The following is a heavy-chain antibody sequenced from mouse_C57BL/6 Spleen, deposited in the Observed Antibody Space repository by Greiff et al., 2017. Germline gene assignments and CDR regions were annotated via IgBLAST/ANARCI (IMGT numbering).Heavy chain of an antibody. Sequence: EVQLQQSGPELVKPGASVKISCKASGYTFTDYYMNWVKQSHGKSLEWIGDINPNNGGTSYNQKFKGKATLTVDKSSSTAYMELRSLTSEDSAVYYCARCWYYFDYWGQGTTLTVSS. CDR3: ARCWYYFDY. CDR1: GYTFTDYY. V-gene: IGHV1-26*01. J-gene: IGHJ2*01. CDR2: INPNNGGT.